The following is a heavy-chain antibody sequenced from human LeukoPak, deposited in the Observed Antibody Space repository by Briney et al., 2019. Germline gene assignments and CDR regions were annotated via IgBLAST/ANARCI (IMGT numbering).Heavy chain of an antibody. J-gene: IGHJ3*02. D-gene: IGHD4-17*01. CDR1: GFTFSSYS. V-gene: IGHV3-21*01. Sequence: PGGSLRLSCAASGFTFSSYSMNWVRQAPGKGLEWVSSISSSSSYIYYADSVKGRFTISRDNAKNSLYLQMNSLRAEDTAVYYCARDRSDYGDSRDALDIWGQGTMVTVSS. CDR3: ARDRSDYGDSRDALDI. CDR2: ISSSSSYI.